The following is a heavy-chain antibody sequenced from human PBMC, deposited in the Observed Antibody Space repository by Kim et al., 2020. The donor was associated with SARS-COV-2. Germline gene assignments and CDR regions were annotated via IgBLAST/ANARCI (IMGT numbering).Heavy chain of an antibody. V-gene: IGHV3-33*01. CDR3: ARDHYYGSGSQGFDS. J-gene: IGHJ4*01. Sequence: GGSLRLSCAASGFTFSSYGMHWVRQAPGKGLELVAVIWYDGSNKYYADSVKGRFTISRDNCKNTLYLQMNSLRAEDKAVYYCARDHYYGSGSQGFDSWG. CDR1: GFTFSSYG. CDR2: IWYDGSNK. D-gene: IGHD3-10*01.